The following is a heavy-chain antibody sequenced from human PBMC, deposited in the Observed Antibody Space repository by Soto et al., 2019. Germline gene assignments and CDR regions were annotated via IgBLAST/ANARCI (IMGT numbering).Heavy chain of an antibody. Sequence: SGPTLVNPTQTLTLTCTFSGFSLSTSGVGVGWIRQPPGKALEWLALIYWDDDKRYSPSLKSRLTITKDTSKNQVVLTVTNMEPGDTAKYYCPQGSSYYNVSGPYFDSWGQGTLVPASP. CDR2: IYWDDDK. V-gene: IGHV2-5*02. J-gene: IGHJ4*02. CDR3: PQGSSYYNVSGPYFDS. CDR1: GFSLSTSGVG. D-gene: IGHD3-22*01.